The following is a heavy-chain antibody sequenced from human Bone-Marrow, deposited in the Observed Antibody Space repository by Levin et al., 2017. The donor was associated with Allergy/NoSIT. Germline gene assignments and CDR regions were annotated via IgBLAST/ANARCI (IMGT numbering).Heavy chain of an antibody. D-gene: IGHD4-17*01. CDR1: GYTFTEYY. J-gene: IGHJ4*02. CDR2: INPKSGGI. Sequence: ASVKVSCKTSGYTFTEYYIHWVRQAPGQGLEKMGWINPKSGGISYAQNFQGRVAMTRDTSISTAYMELSGLTPDDTATYFCAREENGAFDYWGQGPLVIVSS. CDR3: AREENGAFDY. V-gene: IGHV1-2*02.